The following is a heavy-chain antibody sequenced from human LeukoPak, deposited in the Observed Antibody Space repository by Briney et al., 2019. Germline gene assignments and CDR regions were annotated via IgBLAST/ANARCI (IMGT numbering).Heavy chain of an antibody. D-gene: IGHD4-17*01. CDR3: AKSTVTNYFDY. J-gene: IGHJ4*02. CDR1: GFTFSSYE. CDR2: ISRSGSTI. Sequence: GGSLRLSGAPPGFTFSSYEITWFRQAQGKGRRWISYISRSGSTINYADSVKGRFTISRDDAKHSLYLQMNSLRAEDTAVYYCAKSTVTNYFDYWGQGSLVTVSS. V-gene: IGHV3-48*03.